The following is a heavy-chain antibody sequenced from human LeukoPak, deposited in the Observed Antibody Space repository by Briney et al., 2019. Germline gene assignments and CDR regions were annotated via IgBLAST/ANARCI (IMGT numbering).Heavy chain of an antibody. CDR1: GYTFTGYY. Sequence: ASVTVSFMASGYTFTGYYIHWVRQAPGQGLEWMAWININTGGANYAYKFQGRVTLTSDTSFTTAYVELSRLRSDDTAVYYCARAAEYDRRGDDAFDMWGQGTMVTVSS. CDR2: ININTGGA. J-gene: IGHJ3*02. V-gene: IGHV1-2*07. D-gene: IGHD3-22*01. CDR3: ARAAEYDRRGDDAFDM.